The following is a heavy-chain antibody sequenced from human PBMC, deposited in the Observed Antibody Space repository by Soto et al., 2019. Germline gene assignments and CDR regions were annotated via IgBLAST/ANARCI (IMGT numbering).Heavy chain of an antibody. CDR1: GFTFTSSA. CDR2: IVVGSGNT. Sequence: SVKVSCKASGFTFTSSAVQWVRQARGQRLEWIGWIVVGSGNTNYAQKFQERVTITRDMSTSTAYMELSSLRSEDTAVYYCAADRYGDYVFDYSGQGTLVTCSS. D-gene: IGHD4-17*01. CDR3: AADRYGDYVFDY. J-gene: IGHJ4*02. V-gene: IGHV1-58*01.